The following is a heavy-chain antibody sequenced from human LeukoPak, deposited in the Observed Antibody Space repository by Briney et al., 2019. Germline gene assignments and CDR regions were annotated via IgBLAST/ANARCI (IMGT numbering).Heavy chain of an antibody. J-gene: IGHJ6*02. CDR2: IYYSGST. CDR1: GGSISSYY. CDR3: ARQDYYYYGMDV. V-gene: IGHV4-59*08. Sequence: SETLSLTCTVSGGSISSYYWSWIRQPPGRGLEWIGYIYYSGSTNYNPSLKSRVTISVDTSKNQFSLKLSSVTAADTAVYYCARQDYYYYGMDVWGQGTTVTVSS.